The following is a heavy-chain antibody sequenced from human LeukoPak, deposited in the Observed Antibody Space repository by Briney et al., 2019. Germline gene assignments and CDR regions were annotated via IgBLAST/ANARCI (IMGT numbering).Heavy chain of an antibody. J-gene: IGHJ4*02. D-gene: IGHD1-26*01. V-gene: IGHV4-4*07. CDR3: ARLNTIGGTYPHNDY. CDR1: GGSISSYY. Sequence: SETLSLTCTVSGGSISSYYWSWIRQPAGKGLEWIGRIYTSGSTNYNPSLKSRVTMSVDTSKNQFSLKLSSVTAADTAVYYCARLNTIGGTYPHNDYWGRGILVTVSS. CDR2: IYTSGST.